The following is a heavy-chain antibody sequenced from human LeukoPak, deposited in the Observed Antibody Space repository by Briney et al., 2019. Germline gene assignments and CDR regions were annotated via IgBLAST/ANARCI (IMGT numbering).Heavy chain of an antibody. D-gene: IGHD6-19*01. J-gene: IGHJ4*02. Sequence: SETLSLTCTVSGGSISSSSYYWGWIRQPPGKGLEWLGSIYSGGSTYYNPSLKSRVTISIDKSKNHFSLKLSSVTAADTAVYFCARGSLAVAGNFDYWGQGTLVTVSS. CDR3: ARGSLAVAGNFDY. CDR1: GGSISSSSYY. CDR2: IYSGGST. V-gene: IGHV4-39*07.